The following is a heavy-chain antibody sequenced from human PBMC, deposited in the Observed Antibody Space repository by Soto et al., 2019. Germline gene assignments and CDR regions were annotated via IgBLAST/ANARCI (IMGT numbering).Heavy chain of an antibody. CDR3: ARHTNTLSNPIYGDY. V-gene: IGHV5-51*01. CDR1: GYSFTSYW. Sequence: PGESLKISCKGSGYSFTSYWIAWVRQMPGKGLEWMGIIYPGDSDTRYSPSFQGQVTISADKSSSTAYLQWSSLKASDTTMYYCARHTNTLSNPIYGDYWGQGTLVTVSS. CDR2: IYPGDSDT. J-gene: IGHJ4*02. D-gene: IGHD4-4*01.